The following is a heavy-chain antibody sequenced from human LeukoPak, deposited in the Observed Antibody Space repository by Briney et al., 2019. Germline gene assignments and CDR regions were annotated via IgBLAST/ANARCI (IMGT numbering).Heavy chain of an antibody. V-gene: IGHV3-66*01. Sequence: GGSLRLSCAASGFTVSSNYMSWVRQAPGKGLEWVSVIYSGGSTYYADSVKGRFTISIDNSKNTLYLQMNSLRAEATAVYYCAXXXXVKYYFDYWGQGTLVTVSS. CDR1: GFTVSSNY. J-gene: IGHJ4*02. CDR2: IYSGGST. CDR3: AXXXXVKYYFDY.